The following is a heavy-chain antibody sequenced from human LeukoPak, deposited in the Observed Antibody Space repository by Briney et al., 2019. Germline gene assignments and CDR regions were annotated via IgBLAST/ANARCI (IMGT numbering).Heavy chain of an antibody. J-gene: IGHJ4*02. CDR1: GFTFNTYW. Sequence: GGSLRLSCEASGFTFNTYWMSWVRQVPGKGLEWVANINQDGTEKHYVDSVRGRFTISRDNAKNSLFLQMNSLRDEDSAVYFCARDLYYFESELYYASDHWGQGTLVTVSS. CDR2: INQDGTEK. V-gene: IGHV3-7*01. CDR3: ARDLYYFESELYYASDH. D-gene: IGHD3-9*01.